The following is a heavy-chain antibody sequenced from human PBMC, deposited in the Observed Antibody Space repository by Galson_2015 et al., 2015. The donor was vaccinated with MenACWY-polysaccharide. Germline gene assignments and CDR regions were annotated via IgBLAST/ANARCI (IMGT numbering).Heavy chain of an antibody. D-gene: IGHD3-22*01. CDR1: GGSFSGYY. CDR2: INHSGST. J-gene: IGHJ4*02. V-gene: IGHV4-34*01. Sequence: ETLSLTCAVYGGSFSGYYWGWIRQPPGKGLEWIGEINHSGSTNYNPSLKSRVTISVDTSKNQFSLKLSSVTAADTAVYYCARGLYYYDSSGKNYYFDYWGQGTLVAVSS. CDR3: ARGLYYYDSSGKNYYFDY.